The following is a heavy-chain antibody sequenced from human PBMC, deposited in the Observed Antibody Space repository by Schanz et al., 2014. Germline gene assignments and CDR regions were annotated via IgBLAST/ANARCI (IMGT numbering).Heavy chain of an antibody. CDR1: GFTFSSYD. CDR3: ARDRRNADLDY. D-gene: IGHD1-1*01. J-gene: IGHJ4*02. V-gene: IGHV3-48*03. Sequence: VQLVESGGGVVQPGRSLRLSCVASGFTFSSYDVFWVRQAPGKGLEWISYITYNGGTIYYADSVKGRFTISRDNAKNSLYLEMNSLRAEDTALYYCARDRRNADLDYWGQGTLXTVSS. CDR2: ITYNGGTI.